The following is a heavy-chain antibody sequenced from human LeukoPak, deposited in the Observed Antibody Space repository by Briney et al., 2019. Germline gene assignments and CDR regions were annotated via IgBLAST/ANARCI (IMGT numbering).Heavy chain of an antibody. J-gene: IGHJ3*02. Sequence: GASVKVSCKASGYTFTGYWLHWVRQAPGQGLEWMGWIIPNSGGTNQAQKFQGRVTMTSDTSISTAYMELNRLTSDDTATYYCTRDGTGGQASDIWGQGTMVTVSS. CDR2: IIPNSGGT. V-gene: IGHV1-2*02. CDR1: GYTFTGYW. CDR3: TRDGTGGQASDI. D-gene: IGHD3/OR15-3a*01.